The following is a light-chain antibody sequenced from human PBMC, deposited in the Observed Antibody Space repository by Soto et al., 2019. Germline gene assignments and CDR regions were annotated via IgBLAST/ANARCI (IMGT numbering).Light chain of an antibody. CDR2: TDT. Sequence: SYELTQPASVSVAPGQTARITCGGNNIGSKTVHWYQQKPGQAPVLVVYTDTDRPSGIPERFSGSNSGNTATLTISRVEAGDEADYYCQVWDSSSDHYVFGTGTKVTV. CDR3: QVWDSSSDHYV. V-gene: IGLV3-21*02. J-gene: IGLJ1*01. CDR1: NIGSKT.